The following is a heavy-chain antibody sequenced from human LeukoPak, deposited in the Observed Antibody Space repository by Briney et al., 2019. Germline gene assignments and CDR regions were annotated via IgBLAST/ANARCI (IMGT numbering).Heavy chain of an antibody. CDR3: ARGRGGTVVRGYLDY. V-gene: IGHV4-59*08. Sequence: PSETLSLTCTVSGGSISSYYWSWIRQPPGKGLEWIGYIYYSGSTNYNPSLKSRVTISVDTSKNQFSLKLSSVTAADTAVYYCARGRGGTVVRGYLDYWGQGTLVTVSS. D-gene: IGHD3-10*01. CDR2: IYYSGST. J-gene: IGHJ4*02. CDR1: GGSISSYY.